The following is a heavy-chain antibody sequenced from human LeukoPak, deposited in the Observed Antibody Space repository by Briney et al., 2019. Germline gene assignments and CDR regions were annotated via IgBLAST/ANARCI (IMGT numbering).Heavy chain of an antibody. CDR3: ARQSRSYDPFDI. CDR2: IYYSGST. CDR1: GGSISSYY. V-gene: IGHV4-59*08. D-gene: IGHD2-2*01. J-gene: IGHJ3*02. Sequence: SETLSLTCTVSGGSISSYYWNWIRQPPGKGLEWIGYIYYSGSTNYNPSLKSRVTISVDTSKNQFSLRLSSVTAADTAVYFCARQSRSYDPFDIWGQGTMVTVSS.